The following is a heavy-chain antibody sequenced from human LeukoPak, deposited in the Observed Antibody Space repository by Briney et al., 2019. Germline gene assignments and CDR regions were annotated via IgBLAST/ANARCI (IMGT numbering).Heavy chain of an antibody. CDR3: ARGRRLGYYDFWSGLGHDAFDI. Sequence: SVKVSCKASGGTFSSYAISWVRQAPGQGLEWMGGIIPIFGTANYAQKFQGRVTITADESTSTAYMELSSLRSEDTAVYYCARGRRLGYYDFWSGLGHDAFDIWGQGTMVTVSS. J-gene: IGHJ3*02. CDR1: GGTFSSYA. V-gene: IGHV1-69*01. D-gene: IGHD3-3*01. CDR2: IIPIFGTA.